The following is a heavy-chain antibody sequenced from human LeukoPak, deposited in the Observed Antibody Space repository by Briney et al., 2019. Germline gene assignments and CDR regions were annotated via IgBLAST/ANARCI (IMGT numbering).Heavy chain of an antibody. CDR1: GFTFSSYG. CDR3: AKEVEVSSGPDY. D-gene: IGHD2-15*01. CDR2: VSYDGSKK. Sequence: PGGSLRLSCAASGFTFSSYGMHWVRQAPGKGLEWVAVVSYDGSKKFYADSVKGRFTISRGNSKNTLYLQMNSLRAEDTAVYYCAKEVEVSSGPDYWGQGTLVTVSS. J-gene: IGHJ4*02. V-gene: IGHV3-30*18.